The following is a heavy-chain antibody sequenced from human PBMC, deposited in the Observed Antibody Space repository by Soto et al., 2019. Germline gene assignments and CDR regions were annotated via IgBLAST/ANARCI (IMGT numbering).Heavy chain of an antibody. CDR2: ISYDGSNK. CDR1: GFTFSSYG. J-gene: IGHJ6*02. D-gene: IGHD1-1*01. CDR3: AKDLEGRGMDV. V-gene: IGHV3-30*18. Sequence: GALRLSCAASGFTFSSYGMHWVRQAPGKGLEWVAVISYDGSNKYYADSVKGRFTISRDNSKNTLYLQMNSLRAEDTAVYYCAKDLEGRGMDVWGQGTTVTVSS.